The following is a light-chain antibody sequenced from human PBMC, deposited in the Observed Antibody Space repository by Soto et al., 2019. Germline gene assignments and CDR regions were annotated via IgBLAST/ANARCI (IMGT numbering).Light chain of an antibody. Sequence: SYELTQPPSVSVAPGQTAKITCGGENIGVKSVNWYLQKPGQAPVLVVYDDSDRPSGIPERFSGSNSNDGATLTISRVEAGDEADYYCAAWDDSLSGYVFGTGTKLTVL. CDR2: DDS. CDR1: NIGVKS. CDR3: AAWDDSLSGYV. V-gene: IGLV3-21*02. J-gene: IGLJ1*01.